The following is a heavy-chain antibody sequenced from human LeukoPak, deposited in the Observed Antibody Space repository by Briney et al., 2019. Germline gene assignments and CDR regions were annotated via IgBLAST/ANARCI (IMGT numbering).Heavy chain of an antibody. V-gene: IGHV1-18*01. CDR2: ISAYNGNT. CDR1: GYTFTIYG. Sequence: ASVKVSCNASGYTFTIYGTSWVRQAPGQGLEWMGWISAYNGNTNYAQKLQGRVTMTTDTSTSTAYMELRSLRSDDTAVYYCARDRPVLLWFGVLSHYDGMHLAGGGSTVTVSS. J-gene: IGHJ6*01. CDR3: ARDRPVLLWFGVLSHYDGMHL. D-gene: IGHD3-10*01.